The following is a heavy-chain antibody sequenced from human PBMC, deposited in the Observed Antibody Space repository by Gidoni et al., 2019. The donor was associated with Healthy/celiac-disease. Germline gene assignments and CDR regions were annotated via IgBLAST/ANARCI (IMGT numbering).Heavy chain of an antibody. D-gene: IGHD3-10*02. CDR1: GGSISSDY. CDR2: IYYSGST. Sequence: QVQLQESGPGLVKPSETRSLTGTAPGGSISSDYWSWIRQPPGKRLEWIGYIYYSGSTNYNPPLKSRVTISVNTSKNQFSLKLTSVTAADTAVYYCARELFGEDAFDIWGQGTKVTVSS. CDR3: ARELFGEDAFDI. J-gene: IGHJ3*02. V-gene: IGHV4-59*01.